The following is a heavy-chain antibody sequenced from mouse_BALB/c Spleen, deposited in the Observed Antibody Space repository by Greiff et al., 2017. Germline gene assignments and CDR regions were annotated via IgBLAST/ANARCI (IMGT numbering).Heavy chain of an antibody. J-gene: IGHJ1*01. D-gene: IGHD1-1*01. V-gene: IGHV1-69*02. CDR1: GYTFTSYW. CDR3: ARGYGSSHWYFDV. Sequence: QVQLQQPGAELVKPGASVKLSCKASGYTFTSYWMHWVKQRPGQGLEWIGEIDPSDSYTNYNQKFKGKATLTVDKSSSTAYMQLSSLTSEDSAVYYCARGYGSSHWYFDVWGAGTTVTVSS. CDR2: IDPSDSYT.